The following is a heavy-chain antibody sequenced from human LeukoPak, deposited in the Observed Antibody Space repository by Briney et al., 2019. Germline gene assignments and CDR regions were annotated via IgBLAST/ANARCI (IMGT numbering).Heavy chain of an antibody. CDR1: GSISGYY. CDR2: IYTSGST. V-gene: IGHV4-4*09. J-gene: IGHJ3*02. CDR3: ARQRCTSTSCLTKNAFDI. D-gene: IGHD2-2*01. Sequence: SETLSLTCTVLGSISGYYWSWIRQPPWKELEWIGYIYTSGSTNYNPSLESRVTISVDTSKNQFSLDLRAVTAADTAVYYCARQRCTSTSCLTKNAFDIWGQGTMVTVSS.